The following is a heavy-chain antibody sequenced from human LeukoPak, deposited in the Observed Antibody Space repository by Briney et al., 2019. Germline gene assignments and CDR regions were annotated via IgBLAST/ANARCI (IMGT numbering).Heavy chain of an antibody. Sequence: GASLQISCKGSGSRFTNYWISWVRPLPGKGLERMGRIDPSDSYTNYSPSFQGHVTISADKSISTAYLQWSSLQASDTAMYYCARLEVVVGRDYWGQGTLVTVSS. J-gene: IGHJ4*02. D-gene: IGHD2-2*01. CDR2: IDPSDSYT. CDR1: GSRFTNYW. CDR3: ARLEVVVGRDY. V-gene: IGHV5-10-1*01.